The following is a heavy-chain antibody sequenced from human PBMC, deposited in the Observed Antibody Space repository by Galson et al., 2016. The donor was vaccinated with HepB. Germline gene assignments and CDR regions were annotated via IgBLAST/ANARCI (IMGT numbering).Heavy chain of an antibody. CDR1: GGSFSGYY. J-gene: IGHJ6*02. CDR2: INHTGSS. V-gene: IGHV4-34*01. D-gene: IGHD6-13*01. CDR3: ARGSVGAALYFGMDV. Sequence: ETLSLTCAVYGGSFSGYYWSWIRQPPGKGLEWIGEINHTGSSRDNPSLRSRVTLSVDTSKKQFSLDLTSVTAADTAVYYCARGSVGAALYFGMDVWGQGTTVTVSS.